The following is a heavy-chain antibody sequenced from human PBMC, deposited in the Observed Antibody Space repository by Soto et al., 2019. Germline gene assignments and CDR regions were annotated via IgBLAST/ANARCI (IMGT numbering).Heavy chain of an antibody. J-gene: IGHJ5*02. Sequence: ASVKASCKASGYTFTSYAMHWVHQAPGQRLEWMGWINAGNGNTKYSQKFQGRVTITRDTSASTAYMELSSLRSEDTAVYYCARGGRYDSSGFYLKFDPWGQGTLVTVSS. CDR1: GYTFTSYA. D-gene: IGHD3-22*01. V-gene: IGHV1-3*01. CDR3: ARGGRYDSSGFYLKFDP. CDR2: INAGNGNT.